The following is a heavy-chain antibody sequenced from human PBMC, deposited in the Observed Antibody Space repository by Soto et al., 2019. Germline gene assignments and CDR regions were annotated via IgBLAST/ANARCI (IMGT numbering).Heavy chain of an antibody. D-gene: IGHD5-12*01. CDR1: GGSISSYY. CDR2: IYYSGST. CDR3: ASTTIIDYYYYGMDV. Sequence: SETLSLTCTVSGGSISSYYWSWIRQPPGKGLEWIGYIYYSGSTNYNPSLKSRVTISVDTSKNQFSLKLSSVTAADTAVYYCASTTIIDYYYYGMDVWGQGTTVTLSS. J-gene: IGHJ6*02. V-gene: IGHV4-59*01.